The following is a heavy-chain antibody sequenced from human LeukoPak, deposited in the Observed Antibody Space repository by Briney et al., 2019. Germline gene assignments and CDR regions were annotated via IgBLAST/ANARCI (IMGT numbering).Heavy chain of an antibody. Sequence: GTPVKVSCKASAFTFSSTTVQWVRQVRGQRLEWIGWIVVGSGKTNYAQNFQERVTITRDMSTTTAYMELRSLESEDTAVYYCARGGNWNDEPIDYWGQGTLATVSS. CDR3: ARGGNWNDEPIDY. V-gene: IGHV1-58*01. D-gene: IGHD1-1*01. CDR2: IVVGSGKT. CDR1: AFTFSSTT. J-gene: IGHJ4*02.